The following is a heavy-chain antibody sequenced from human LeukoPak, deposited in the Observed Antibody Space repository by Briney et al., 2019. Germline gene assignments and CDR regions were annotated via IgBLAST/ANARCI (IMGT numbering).Heavy chain of an antibody. J-gene: IGHJ4*02. V-gene: IGHV3-15*01. CDR3: TTDADILTCYYFDY. Sequence: GGSLRLSCAASGFTFSNAWMRWVRQAPGKGLEWVGRIKTKTDGGTTDYAAPVKGRFTISRDDSKNTLYLQMNSLKTEDTAVYYCTTDADILTCYYFDYWGQGTLVTVSS. CDR1: GFTFSNAW. D-gene: IGHD3-9*01. CDR2: IKTKTDGGTT.